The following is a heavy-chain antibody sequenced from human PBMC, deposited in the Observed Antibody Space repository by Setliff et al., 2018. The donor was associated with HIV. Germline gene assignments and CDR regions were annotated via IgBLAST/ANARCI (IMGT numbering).Heavy chain of an antibody. CDR3: ARDPNTGWSYLDF. CDR2: INTTGST. Sequence: PSETLSLTCTVSRGSLSNYYWTWIRQSAGKGLEWIGHINTTGSTKYNPSLKSRLTMSVDSSGNQFSLTSSAVTAADTAVYYCARDPNTGWSYLDFWGPGALVTVSS. CDR1: RGSLSNYY. V-gene: IGHV4-4*07. D-gene: IGHD2-15*01. J-gene: IGHJ4*02.